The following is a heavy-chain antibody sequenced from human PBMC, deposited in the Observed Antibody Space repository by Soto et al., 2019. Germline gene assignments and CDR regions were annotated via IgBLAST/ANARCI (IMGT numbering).Heavy chain of an antibody. V-gene: IGHV3-72*01. CDR2: IRNEPYGYTT. J-gene: IGHJ4*02. Sequence: EVQLVASGGGLVQPGGSLRLSCVASGFSLSDHYMDWVRQAPGKGLEWLGLIRNEPYGYTTNYAASVKGRFTISRYDSKNPLFLQMDSLTAEDAAIYYCADATCKRDYLPWGQGTLVTVSS. CDR1: GFSLSDHY. D-gene: IGHD4-17*01. CDR3: ADATCKRDYLP.